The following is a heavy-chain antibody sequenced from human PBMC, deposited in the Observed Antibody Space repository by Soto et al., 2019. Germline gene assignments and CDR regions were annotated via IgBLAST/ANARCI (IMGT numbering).Heavy chain of an antibody. CDR3: ARDPRTFYPPFDY. CDR1: GFTFSSYS. V-gene: IGHV3-48*01. CDR2: ISSSSSTI. Sequence: GGSLRLSCAASGFTFSSYSMNWVRQAPGKGLEWVSYISSSSSTIYYADSVKGRFTISRDNAKNSLYLQMNSLRAEDTAVYYCARDPRTFYPPFDYWGQGTLVTVSS. J-gene: IGHJ4*02.